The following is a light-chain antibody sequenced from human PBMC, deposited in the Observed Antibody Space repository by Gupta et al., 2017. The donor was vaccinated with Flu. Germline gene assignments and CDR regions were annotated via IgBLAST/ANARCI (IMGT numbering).Light chain of an antibody. CDR1: QRISSA. CDR3: QQYNNWPRT. CDR2: GAS. V-gene: IGKV3-15*01. J-gene: IGKJ2*01. Sequence: EIVMTQSPATLSVSPGERATLSCRASQRISSALGWYQQKPGQAPRLLIYGASTRATGIPARFSGSGSGTEFTLTISSLQSEDFAVYYCQQYNNWPRTFGQGTKVEIK.